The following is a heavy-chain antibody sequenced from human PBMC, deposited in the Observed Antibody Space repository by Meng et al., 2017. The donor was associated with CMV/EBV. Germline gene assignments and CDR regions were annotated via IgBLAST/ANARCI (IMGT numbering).Heavy chain of an antibody. CDR3: ARGDSFWSGYY. D-gene: IGHD3-3*01. CDR2: IIPILGIA. J-gene: IGHJ4*02. CDR1: GGTFSSYT. Sequence: SVKVSCKASGGTFSSYTISWVRQAPRQGLEWMGRIIPILGIANYAQKFQGRVTITADKSTSTAYMELSSLRSEDTAVYYCARGDSFWSGYYWGQGTLVTVSS. V-gene: IGHV1-69*02.